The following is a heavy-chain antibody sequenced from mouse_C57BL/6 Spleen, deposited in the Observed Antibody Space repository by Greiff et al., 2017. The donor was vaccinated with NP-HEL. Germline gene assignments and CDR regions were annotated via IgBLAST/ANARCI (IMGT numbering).Heavy chain of an antibody. D-gene: IGHD2-4*01. J-gene: IGHJ3*01. CDR1: GYTFTEYT. CDR3: ARHEVRGDDYPWFAY. CDR2: IYPGSGSI. Sequence: VQLQQSGAELVKPGASVKLSCKASGYTFTEYTINWVKQRSGQGLEWIGWIYPGSGSIKYNEKFKDKATVTADKSSSTVYMELSRLTSEDSAVYFCARHEVRGDDYPWFAYWGQGTLVTVSA. V-gene: IGHV1-62-2*01.